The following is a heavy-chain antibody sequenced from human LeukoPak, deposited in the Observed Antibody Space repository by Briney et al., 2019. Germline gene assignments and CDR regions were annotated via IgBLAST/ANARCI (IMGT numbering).Heavy chain of an antibody. D-gene: IGHD1-14*01. Sequence: GGSLGLSCAASGFTFSNAWMSWVRQAPGKGLEWVGRIKSNTDGGTTDFAAPVKGRFTISRDDSKNTLSLQMNSLKTEDTALYYCTTGYLTWSSWGQGTLVTVSS. CDR1: GFTFSNAW. J-gene: IGHJ4*02. V-gene: IGHV3-15*01. CDR2: IKSNTDGGTT. CDR3: TTGYLTWSS.